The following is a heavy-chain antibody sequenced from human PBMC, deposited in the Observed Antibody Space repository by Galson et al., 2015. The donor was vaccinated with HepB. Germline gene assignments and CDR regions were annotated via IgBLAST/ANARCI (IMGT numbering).Heavy chain of an antibody. CDR3: ARERDYYDSSGYFIFDY. V-gene: IGHV6-1*01. D-gene: IGHD3-22*01. Sequence: CAISGDSVSSNSAAWNWIRQSPSRGLEWLGRTYYRSKWYNDYAVSVKSRITINPDTSKNQFSLQLNSATPEDTAVYYCARERDYYDSSGYFIFDYWGQGTLVTVSS. CDR2: TYYRSKWYN. J-gene: IGHJ4*02. CDR1: GDSVSSNSAA.